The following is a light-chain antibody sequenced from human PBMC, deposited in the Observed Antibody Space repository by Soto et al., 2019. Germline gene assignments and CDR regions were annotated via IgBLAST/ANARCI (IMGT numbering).Light chain of an antibody. Sequence: QSVLTQPRSVPGSPGQSVTISCTGTSSDVGGYNYVSWYQQHPGKAPQLMIYDVSKRPSGVPNRFSGSKSGSTASLTISGLQAEDEADYYCCSYAGGYTYVFGTGTKLTVL. CDR1: SSDVGGYNY. J-gene: IGLJ1*01. CDR2: DVS. CDR3: CSYAGGYTYV. V-gene: IGLV2-11*01.